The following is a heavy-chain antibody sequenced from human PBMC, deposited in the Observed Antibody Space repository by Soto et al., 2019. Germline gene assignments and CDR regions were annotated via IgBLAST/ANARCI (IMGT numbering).Heavy chain of an antibody. V-gene: IGHV3-23*01. CDR3: AKDLPSDPEASSTSCFAY. J-gene: IGHJ4*02. CDR2: ISGSGGST. D-gene: IGHD2-2*01. Sequence: GGSLRLSCAASGFTFSSYAMSWVRQAPGKGLEWVSAISGSGGSTYYADSVKGRFTISRDNSKNTLYLQMNSLRAEDTAVYYCAKDLPSDPEASSTSCFAYWGQGTLVTVSS. CDR1: GFTFSSYA.